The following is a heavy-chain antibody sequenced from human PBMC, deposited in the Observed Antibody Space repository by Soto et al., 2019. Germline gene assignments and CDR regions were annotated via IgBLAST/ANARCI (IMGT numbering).Heavy chain of an antibody. Sequence: QPGGSLRLSCAASGFTFDDYAMHWVRQAPGKGLEWVSGISWNSGSIGYADSVKGRFTISRDNAKNSLYLQMNSLRAEDTALYYCAKDSSSSIDPKSGNWFDPWGQGTLVTVSS. CDR1: GFTFDDYA. CDR3: AKDSSSSIDPKSGNWFDP. CDR2: ISWNSGSI. V-gene: IGHV3-9*01. D-gene: IGHD6-6*01. J-gene: IGHJ5*02.